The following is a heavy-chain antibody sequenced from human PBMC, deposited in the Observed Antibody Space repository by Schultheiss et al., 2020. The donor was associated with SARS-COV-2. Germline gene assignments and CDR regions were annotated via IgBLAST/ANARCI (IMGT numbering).Heavy chain of an antibody. Sequence: SQTLSLTCTVSGGSISSGGYYWSWIRQHSGKGLEWIGYIYYSGSTYYNPSLKSRVTISVDTSKNQFSLKLSSVTAADTAVYYCARTILEWLPNWFDPWVQGTLVTVYS. CDR2: IYYSGST. CDR1: GGSISSGGYY. CDR3: ARTILEWLPNWFDP. V-gene: IGHV4-31*03. D-gene: IGHD3-3*01. J-gene: IGHJ5*02.